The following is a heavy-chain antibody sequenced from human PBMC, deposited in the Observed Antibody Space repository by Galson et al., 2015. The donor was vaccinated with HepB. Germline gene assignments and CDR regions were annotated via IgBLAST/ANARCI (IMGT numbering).Heavy chain of an antibody. CDR1: GYTFTSYA. Sequence: SVKVSCKASGYTFTSYAMNWVRQAPGQGLEWLGWIDTNTGKPTYAQGFTGRFVFSLVTSVSTGYMKISRLKAEDTAVYYCARDRGGYPSYWGQGTLVTVSS. V-gene: IGHV7-4-1*02. J-gene: IGHJ4*02. CDR3: ARDRGGYPSY. CDR2: IDTNTGKP. D-gene: IGHD5-24*01.